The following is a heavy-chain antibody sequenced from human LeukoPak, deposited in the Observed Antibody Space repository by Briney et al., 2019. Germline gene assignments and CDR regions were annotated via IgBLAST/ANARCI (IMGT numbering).Heavy chain of an antibody. J-gene: IGHJ3*02. CDR1: GFTFSSYS. CDR3: ARDSPPSGGYLADAFDI. V-gene: IGHV3-48*01. CDR2: ISSSSSTI. D-gene: IGHD1-26*01. Sequence: GGSLRLSCAASGFTFSSYSMNWVRQAPGKGLEWVSYISSSSSTIYYADSVKGRFTISRDNAKNSLYLQMNSLRAEDTAVYYCARDSPPSGGYLADAFDIWGQGTMVTVSS.